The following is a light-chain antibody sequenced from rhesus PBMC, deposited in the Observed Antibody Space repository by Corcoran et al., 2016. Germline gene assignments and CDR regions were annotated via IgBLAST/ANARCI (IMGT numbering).Light chain of an antibody. V-gene: IGLV2-32*02. CDR3: SSYSGTNTDI. J-gene: IGLJ1*01. CDR2: EAR. Sequence: QAALPQPRSVSGSPGQSVALSCPGTSSDIGGYVYVSWYQQNPGPAPKLIIYEARKRPSGVSDRLSGSKYGNMVSLTISGLQAEDEADYYGSSYSGTNTDIFGAGTRLTVL. CDR1: SSDIGGYVY.